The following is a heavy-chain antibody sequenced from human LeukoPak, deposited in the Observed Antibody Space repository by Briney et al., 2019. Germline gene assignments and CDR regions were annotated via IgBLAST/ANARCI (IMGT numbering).Heavy chain of an antibody. D-gene: IGHD3-10*01. CDR2: ISPSSHDI. CDR1: GFSFSDSY. J-gene: IGHJ6*03. V-gene: IGHV3-11*06. Sequence: GGSLRLSCVVSGFSFSDSYMTWLRQTPGKGLESLAYISPSSHDIYYADSVKGRFTISRDNAKNSLYLQMNSLRAEDTAVYYCARVRKDIQSMVRGQNYYYYYMDVWGKGTTVTISS. CDR3: ARVRKDIQSMVRGQNYYYYYMDV.